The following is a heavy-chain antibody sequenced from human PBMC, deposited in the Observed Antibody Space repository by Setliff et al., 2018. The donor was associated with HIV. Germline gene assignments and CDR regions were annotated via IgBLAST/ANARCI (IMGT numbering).Heavy chain of an antibody. D-gene: IGHD2-15*01. CDR1: GDSIVSDDSTSSHH. CDR3: VVYFGGNGGRGL. CDR2: TPYSGST. Sequence: SETLSLTCRFSGDSIVSDDSTSSHHCSWIRQPPRRGLEWIGTTPYSGSTNYNPSLRSRVTISLDTSTNQFSLRLNSVTAADTAHYFCVVYFGGNGGRGLWGQGTLVTVSS. V-gene: IGHV4-59*11. J-gene: IGHJ4*02.